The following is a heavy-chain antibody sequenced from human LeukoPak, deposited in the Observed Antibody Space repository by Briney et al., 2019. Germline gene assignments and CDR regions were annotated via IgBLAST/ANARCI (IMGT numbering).Heavy chain of an antibody. D-gene: IGHD2-21*01. CDR1: GYTFTGYY. CDR3: ARGLAYFDY. CDR2: INPNSGGR. J-gene: IGHJ4*02. V-gene: IGHV1-2*02. Sequence: ASVTVSCKASGYTFTGYYMHWVRQAPGQGLEWMGWINPNSGGRNYAQKFQCRVTMTRDTSITTDYMELRRLRSDDTAVYYCARGLAYFDYWGQGTLVTVSS.